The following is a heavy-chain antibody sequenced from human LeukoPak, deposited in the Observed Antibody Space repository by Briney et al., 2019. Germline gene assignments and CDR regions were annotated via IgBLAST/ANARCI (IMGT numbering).Heavy chain of an antibody. CDR1: GFTFTAYA. D-gene: IGHD3-10*02. CDR3: ARDLHYYVAMDL. Sequence: GGSLRLTCEASGFTFTAYALSWVRQAPGQGLEWVSSIGSDNTPPYSQSLKPRFTISSDTSKTMLFLQLSRMTAEATALYYCARDLHYYVAMDLWRQGPTVTVSS. J-gene: IGHJ6*02. CDR2: IGSDNTP. V-gene: IGHV3-23*01.